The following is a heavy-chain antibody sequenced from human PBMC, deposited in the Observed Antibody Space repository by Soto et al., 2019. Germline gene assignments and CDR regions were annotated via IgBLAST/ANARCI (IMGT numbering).Heavy chain of an antibody. D-gene: IGHD3-3*01. CDR3: ARVREHDFWSGYSSVYYYYGMDV. CDR1: GGTFTSYA. CDR2: IIPIFGTA. V-gene: IGHV1-69*01. Sequence: QVQLVQSGAEVKKPGSSVKVSCKASGGTFTSYAISWVRQAPGQGLEWMGGIIPIFGTANYAQKFQGRVTITADESTSTAYMELSSLRSEDTAVYYCARVREHDFWSGYSSVYYYYGMDVWGQGTTVTVSS. J-gene: IGHJ6*02.